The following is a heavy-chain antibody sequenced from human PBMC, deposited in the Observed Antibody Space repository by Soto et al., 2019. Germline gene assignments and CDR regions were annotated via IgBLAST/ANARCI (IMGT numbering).Heavy chain of an antibody. CDR2: ISAGGSST. CDR1: GFTFSSYV. CDR3: AKEGALGLYYFDY. V-gene: IGHV3-23*01. J-gene: IGHJ4*02. Sequence: GGSLRLSCAASGFTFSSYVMSWVRQAPGKGLEWVSTISAGGSSTYYADSVKGRFTISRDNSKNTLYLQMNSLRPEDTAVYYCAKEGALGLYYFDYWGQGTLVTVSS. D-gene: IGHD3-10*01.